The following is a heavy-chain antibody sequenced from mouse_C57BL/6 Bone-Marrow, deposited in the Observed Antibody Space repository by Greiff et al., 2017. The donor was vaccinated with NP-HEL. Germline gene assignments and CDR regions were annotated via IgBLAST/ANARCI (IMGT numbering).Heavy chain of an antibody. J-gene: IGHJ2*01. D-gene: IGHD1-1*01. CDR2: IYPGNSDT. CDR3: KAITTVKHYFDY. Sequence: VQLQQSGTVLARPGASVKMSCKTSGYTFTSYWMHWVKQRPGQGLEWIGAIYPGNSDTSYNQKFKGKAKLTAVTSASTAYMELSSLTNEDSAVYYCKAITTVKHYFDYWGQGTTLTVSS. V-gene: IGHV1-5*01. CDR1: GYTFTSYW.